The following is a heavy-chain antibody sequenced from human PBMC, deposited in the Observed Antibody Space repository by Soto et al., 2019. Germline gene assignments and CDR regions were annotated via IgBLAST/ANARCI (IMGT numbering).Heavy chain of an antibody. Sequence: QVQLVESGGGVVQPGRSLRLSCAASGFPFTSHAMYWVRQAPGKGLDWVALISYDGTNKQYADSVKGRLTVSRDDSTNTLYLQMNSLRPEDTAVYHCARDSNTYRDYYHGMDAWGQGTTVTVSS. D-gene: IGHD3-10*02. CDR1: GFPFTSHA. J-gene: IGHJ6*02. CDR3: ARDSNTYRDYYHGMDA. CDR2: ISYDGTNK. V-gene: IGHV3-30-3*01.